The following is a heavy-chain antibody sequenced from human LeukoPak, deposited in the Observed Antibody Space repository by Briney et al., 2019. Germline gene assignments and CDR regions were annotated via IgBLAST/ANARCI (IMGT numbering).Heavy chain of an antibody. D-gene: IGHD6-25*01. V-gene: IGHV1-2*02. CDR1: GYTFTDHY. CDR3: ATNAAALDY. Sequence: ASVKVSCKASGYTFTDHYIHWVRQAPGQGFEWIGWLNPSNNGANYAQKFRGRVVMTRDTSISTAYVELTSLTSDDTAVYYCATNAAALDYWGQGTLVIVSS. J-gene: IGHJ4*02. CDR2: LNPSNNGA.